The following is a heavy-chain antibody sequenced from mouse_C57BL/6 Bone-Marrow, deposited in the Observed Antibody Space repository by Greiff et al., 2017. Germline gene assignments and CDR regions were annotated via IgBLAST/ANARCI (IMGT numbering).Heavy chain of an antibody. Sequence: VQLQQSGAELVRPGASVKLSCKASGYTFTDYYINWVKQRPGQGLEWIARIYPGSGNTYYNEKFKGKATLTAEKSSSTAYMQLSSLTSEDSAVYFCARERFITTVVASFDYWGQGTTRTVSS. D-gene: IGHD1-1*01. J-gene: IGHJ2*01. V-gene: IGHV1-76*01. CDR3: ARERFITTVVASFDY. CDR1: GYTFTDYY. CDR2: IYPGSGNT.